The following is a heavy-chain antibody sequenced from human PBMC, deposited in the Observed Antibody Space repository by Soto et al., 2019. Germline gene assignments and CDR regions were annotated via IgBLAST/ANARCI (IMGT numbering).Heavy chain of an antibody. D-gene: IGHD6-13*01. Sequence: SETLSLTCTVSGGSISSYYWSWIRQPPGKGLEWIGYIYYSGSTNYNPSLKSRVTISVDTSKNQFSPKLSSVTAADTAVYYCARGIAAAVGYYYYGMDVWGQGTTVTVSS. J-gene: IGHJ6*02. V-gene: IGHV4-59*01. CDR2: IYYSGST. CDR3: ARGIAAAVGYYYYGMDV. CDR1: GGSISSYY.